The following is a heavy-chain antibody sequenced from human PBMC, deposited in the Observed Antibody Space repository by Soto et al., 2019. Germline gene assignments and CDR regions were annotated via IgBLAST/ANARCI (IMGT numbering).Heavy chain of an antibody. CDR1: GFSLSTSGVG. D-gene: IGHD3-3*01. Sequence: QITLKESGPTLVKPTQTLTLTCTFSGFSLSTSGVGVGWIRQPPGKALEWLALIYWNDDKRYSPSLKSRLTSTKDTSKNQVVLTMTNMDPVDTATYYCAHRNYDFWSGPIRFDPWGQGTLVTVSS. CDR3: AHRNYDFWSGPIRFDP. V-gene: IGHV2-5*01. CDR2: IYWNDDK. J-gene: IGHJ5*02.